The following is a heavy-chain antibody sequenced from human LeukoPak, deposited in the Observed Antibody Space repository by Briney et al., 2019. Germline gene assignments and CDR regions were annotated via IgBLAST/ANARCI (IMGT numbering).Heavy chain of an antibody. CDR1: GFTFSSYA. CDR3: AKRPDYGSAT. V-gene: IGHV3-23*01. J-gene: IGHJ5*02. D-gene: IGHD3-10*01. CDR2: ISGSGGST. Sequence: GGSLRLSCAASGFTFSSYAMSWVRQAPGKGLEWVSGISGSGGSTYYADSVKGRFTISRDNSKNTLYLQMNSLRAEDTAVDYCAKRPDYGSATWGQGTMVTVSS.